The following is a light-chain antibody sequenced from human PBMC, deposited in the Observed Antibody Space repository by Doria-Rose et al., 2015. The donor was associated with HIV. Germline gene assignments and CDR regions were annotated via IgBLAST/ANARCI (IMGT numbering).Light chain of an antibody. Sequence: EIVLTQSPGTLSLSPGERATLSCRASQSFSSTYLAWYQRKPGQAHSLLIYDGSTRATGIPDRFSASGSGTDFTLTINRLEPEDFALYYCHQYGTSWTFGQGTKVEI. CDR3: HQYGTSWT. CDR2: DGS. J-gene: IGKJ1*01. V-gene: IGKV3-20*01. CDR1: QSFSSTY.